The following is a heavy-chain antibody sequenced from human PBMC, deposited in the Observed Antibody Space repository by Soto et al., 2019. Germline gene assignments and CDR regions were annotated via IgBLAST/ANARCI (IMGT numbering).Heavy chain of an antibody. CDR3: ARVIYEWLGNRGTEDWYFDL. Sequence: QVQLQESGPGLVKPSQTLSLTCTVSGGSISSGGYYWSWIRQHPGKGLEWIGYIYYSGSTYYNPSLKSRVTISVDTSKNQFSLKLSSVTAADTAVYYCARVIYEWLGNRGTEDWYFDLWGRGTLVTVSS. V-gene: IGHV4-31*03. CDR2: IYYSGST. CDR1: GGSISSGGYY. J-gene: IGHJ2*01. D-gene: IGHD6-19*01.